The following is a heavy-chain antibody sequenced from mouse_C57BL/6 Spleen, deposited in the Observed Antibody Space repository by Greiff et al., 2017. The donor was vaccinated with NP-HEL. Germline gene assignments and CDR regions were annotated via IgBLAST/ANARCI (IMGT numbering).Heavy chain of an antibody. CDR3: ARDGLDGYYAMDY. CDR2: ISDGGSYT. V-gene: IGHV5-4*01. Sequence: DVKLVESGGGLVKPGGSLKLSCAASGFTFSSYAMSWVRQTPEKRLEWVATISDGGSYTYYPDNVKGRFTISRDNAKNNLYLQMSHLKSEDTAMYYCARDGLDGYYAMDYWGQGTSVTVSS. J-gene: IGHJ4*01. CDR1: GFTFSSYA. D-gene: IGHD2-3*01.